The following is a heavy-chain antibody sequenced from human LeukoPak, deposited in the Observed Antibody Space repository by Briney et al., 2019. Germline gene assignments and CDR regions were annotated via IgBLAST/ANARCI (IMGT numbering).Heavy chain of an antibody. J-gene: IGHJ3*02. CDR3: AKDQQIAVAADDAFDI. V-gene: IGHV3-23*01. D-gene: IGHD6-19*01. CDR1: GFTFSSYE. CDR2: ISGSGGST. Sequence: GGSLRLSCAASGFTFSSYEMNWVRQAPGKGLEWVSAISGSGGSTYYADSVKGRFTISRDNSKNTLYLQMNSLRAEDTAVYYCAKDQQIAVAADDAFDIWGQGTMVTVSS.